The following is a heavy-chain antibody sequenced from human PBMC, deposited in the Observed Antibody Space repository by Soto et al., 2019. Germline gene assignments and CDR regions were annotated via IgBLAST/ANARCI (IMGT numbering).Heavy chain of an antibody. Sequence: SVKVSCKASGYSFTSLDINWVRQTAGQGLEWMGWMEPSTGRTGYAQKFQGRVTMTRDTSINTAYMELTTLTSDDTAFYYCARGVSAGVDYWGHGTLVTVSS. CDR1: GYSFTSLD. CDR3: ARGVSAGVDY. D-gene: IGHD1-26*01. CDR2: MEPSTGRT. J-gene: IGHJ4*01. V-gene: IGHV1-8*01.